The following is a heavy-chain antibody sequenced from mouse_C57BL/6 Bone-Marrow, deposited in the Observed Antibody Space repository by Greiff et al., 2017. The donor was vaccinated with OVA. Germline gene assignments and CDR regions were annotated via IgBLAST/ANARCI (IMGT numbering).Heavy chain of an antibody. V-gene: IGHV5-17*01. D-gene: IGHD2-5*01. CDR2: ISSGSSTI. J-gene: IGHJ4*01. Sequence: EVQGVESGGGLVKPGGSLKLSCAASGFTFSDYGMHWVRQAPEKGLEWVAYISSGSSTIYYADTVKGRFTISRDNAKNTLFLQMTSLRSEDTAMYYCAGGIDSNLYYYAMDYWGQGTSVTVSS. CDR1: GFTFSDYG. CDR3: AGGIDSNLYYYAMDY.